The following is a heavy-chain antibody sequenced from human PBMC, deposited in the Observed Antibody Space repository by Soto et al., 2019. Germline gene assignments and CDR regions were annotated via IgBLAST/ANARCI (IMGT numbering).Heavy chain of an antibody. Sequence: PGGSLRLACAASGLSFSNAWMNWVRQAPGKGLEWVGQIRSKTDGGTIFYPAPVKDRFIISRDDSRNTLYLQRNSLKTEDTAVYYSTTSHPRGPDYWGQGTLVTVSS. CDR1: GLSFSNAW. J-gene: IGHJ4*02. V-gene: IGHV3-15*01. CDR2: IRSKTDGGTI. D-gene: IGHD5-12*01. CDR3: TTSHPRGPDY.